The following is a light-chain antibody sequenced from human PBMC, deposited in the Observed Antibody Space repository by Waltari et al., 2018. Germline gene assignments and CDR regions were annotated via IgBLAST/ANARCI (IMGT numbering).Light chain of an antibody. Sequence: HSALTQPAPVSGSPGQSIPIPCTATSSDIGNCTFVSWHQQYPGKAPKLMIYDVSKRPSGVSNRFSGSKSGNTASLTISGLQAEDEADYYCTSYTTSSTVGVFGGGTKVTVL. J-gene: IGLJ3*02. CDR1: SSDIGNCTF. CDR3: TSYTTSSTVGV. CDR2: DVS. V-gene: IGLV2-14*01.